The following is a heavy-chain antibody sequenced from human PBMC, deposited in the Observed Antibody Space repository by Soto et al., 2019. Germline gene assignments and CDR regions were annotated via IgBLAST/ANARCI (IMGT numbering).Heavy chain of an antibody. V-gene: IGHV3-30-3*01. J-gene: IGHJ5*02. CDR1: GFAFSSYA. CDR2: ISYDGSNK. Sequence: GGSLRLSCAASGFAFSSYAMHWVRQAPGKGLEWVAVISYDGSNKYYADSVKGRFTISRDNSKNTLYLQMNSLRAEDTAVYYCARENPFYGSGSYYKTSYNWFDPWGQGTLVTVSS. D-gene: IGHD3-10*01. CDR3: ARENPFYGSGSYYKTSYNWFDP.